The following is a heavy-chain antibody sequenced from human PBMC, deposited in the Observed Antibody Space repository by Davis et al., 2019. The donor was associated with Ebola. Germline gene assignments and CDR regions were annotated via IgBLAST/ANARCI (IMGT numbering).Heavy chain of an antibody. Sequence: SETLSLTCTVSGGSINNYFWSWIRQPPAKGLEWLGNIHYLGNTNYNPSLKSRVTMSVDTSKNQFSLKLSSVTAADTAVYYCARGNYGDYIVLYYYNMDVWGQGTTVTVSS. D-gene: IGHD4-17*01. CDR1: GGSINNYF. J-gene: IGHJ6*02. CDR3: ARGNYGDYIVLYYYNMDV. CDR2: IHYLGNT. V-gene: IGHV4-59*01.